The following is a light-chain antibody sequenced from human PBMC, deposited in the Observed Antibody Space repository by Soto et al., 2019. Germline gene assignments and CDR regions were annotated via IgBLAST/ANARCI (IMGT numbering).Light chain of an antibody. CDR3: QQYVTSPWT. CDR2: AAS. CDR1: QSVSDIY. Sequence: EIVLTQSPGTLPLSPGERATLSCRASQSVSDIYLAWYQQKPGQAPRLLIYAASRRAAGIPDRFSGSGSGTDFALTISRLEPEDFAMYYCQQYVTSPWTFGQGTKVDIK. J-gene: IGKJ1*01. V-gene: IGKV3-20*01.